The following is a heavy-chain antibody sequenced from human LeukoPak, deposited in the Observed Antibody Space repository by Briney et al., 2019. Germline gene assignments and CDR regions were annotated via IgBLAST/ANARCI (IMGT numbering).Heavy chain of an antibody. CDR2: ISRSGDTK. J-gene: IGHJ4*02. V-gene: IGHV3-48*03. Sequence: GGSLRLSCAASGFTLTGYETTWVRQAPGKGLEWVSYISRSGDTKYYADSVKGRFTISRDNSKNTLYLQMNSLRAEDTAVYYCAKAPVTTCRGAFCYPFDYWGLGTLVTVSS. CDR3: AKAPVTTCRGAFCYPFDY. D-gene: IGHD2-15*01. CDR1: GFTLTGYE.